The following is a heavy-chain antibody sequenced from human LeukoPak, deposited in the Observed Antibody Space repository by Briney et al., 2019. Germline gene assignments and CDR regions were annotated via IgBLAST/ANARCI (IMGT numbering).Heavy chain of an antibody. Sequence: SQTLSLTCTVSGGSISSGGDYWGWIRQHPGKGLEWIGYIYYSGSTYYNPSLKSRVTISVDTSKSQFSLKLSSVTAADTAVYYCARASSYSGYDGYYFDHWGQGTQVTVSS. J-gene: IGHJ4*02. CDR2: IYYSGST. D-gene: IGHD5-12*01. CDR1: GGSISSGGDY. V-gene: IGHV4-31*03. CDR3: ARASSYSGYDGYYFDH.